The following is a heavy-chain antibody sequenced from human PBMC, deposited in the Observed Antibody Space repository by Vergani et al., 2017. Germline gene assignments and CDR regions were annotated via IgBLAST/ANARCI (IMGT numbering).Heavy chain of an antibody. J-gene: IGHJ4*02. D-gene: IGHD6-13*01. V-gene: IGHV3-23*01. CDR3: AKDGLGGRIAAGRGDFDY. CDR2: ISGSGGST. CDR1: GFTFSSYA. Sequence: EVQLLESGGGLVQPGGSLRLSCAASGFTFSSYAMSWVRQAPGKGLEWVSAISGSGGSTYYADSVKGRFTISRDNSKNTLYLQMNSLRAEDTAVYHCAKDGLGGRIAAGRGDFDYWGQGTLVTVSS.